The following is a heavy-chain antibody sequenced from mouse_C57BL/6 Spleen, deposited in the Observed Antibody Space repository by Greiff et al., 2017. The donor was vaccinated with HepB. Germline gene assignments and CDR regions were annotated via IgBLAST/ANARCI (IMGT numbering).Heavy chain of an antibody. CDR3: ASRGFDLFAY. CDR1: GYTFTSYW. D-gene: IGHD3-3*01. CDR2: IHPNSGST. V-gene: IGHV1-64*01. J-gene: IGHJ3*01. Sequence: QVQLQQPGAELVKPGASVKLSCKASGYTFTSYWMHWVKQRPGQGLEWIGMIHPNSGSTNYNEKFKSKATLTVDKSSSTAYMQLSSLTSEDSAVYYCASRGFDLFAYWGQGTLVTVSA.